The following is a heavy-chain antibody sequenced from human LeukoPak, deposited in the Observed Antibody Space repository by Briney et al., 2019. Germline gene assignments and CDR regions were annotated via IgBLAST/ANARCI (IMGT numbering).Heavy chain of an antibody. D-gene: IGHD3-10*01. Sequence: GGSLRLSCAASGFTFSSYSMNWVRQAPGKGLEWVSSISSSSSYIYYADSVKGRFTISRDNSKNTLYLQMNSLRAEDTAAYYCAKVEVSVVRGVIDFDYWGQGTLVTVSS. CDR2: ISSSSSYI. CDR1: GFTFSSYS. V-gene: IGHV3-21*01. J-gene: IGHJ4*02. CDR3: AKVEVSVVRGVIDFDY.